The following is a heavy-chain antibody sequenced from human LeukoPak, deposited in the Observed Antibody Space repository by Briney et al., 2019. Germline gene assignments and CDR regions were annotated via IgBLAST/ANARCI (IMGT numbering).Heavy chain of an antibody. CDR1: GFTFDDYA. V-gene: IGHV3-9*01. CDR2: ISWNSGSI. J-gene: IGHJ4*02. CDR3: AKEGLRGVYFDY. Sequence: GRSLRLFCAASGFTFDDYAMHWVRQAPGKGLEWVSGISWNSGSIGYADSVKGRFTISRDNAKNSLYLQMNSLRAEDTALYYCAKEGLRGVYFDYWGQGTLVTVSS. D-gene: IGHD2-15*01.